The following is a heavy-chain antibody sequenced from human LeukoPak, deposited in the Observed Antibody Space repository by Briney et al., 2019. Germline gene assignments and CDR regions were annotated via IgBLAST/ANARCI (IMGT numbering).Heavy chain of an antibody. CDR3: ARHLRRFDY. CDR2: IYYSGST. V-gene: IGHV4-39*01. J-gene: IGHJ4*02. CDR1: GGSISSSSYY. Sequence: PSETLSLTCTVSGGSISSSSYYWGWIRQPPGKGPEWIGSIYYSGSTYYNPSLKSRVTISVDTSKNQFSLKLSSVTAADTAVYYCARHLRRFDYWGQGTLVTVSS.